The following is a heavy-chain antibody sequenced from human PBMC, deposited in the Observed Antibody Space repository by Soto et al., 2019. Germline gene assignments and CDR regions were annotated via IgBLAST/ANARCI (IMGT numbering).Heavy chain of an antibody. CDR3: ARDLIGYGGNFDY. J-gene: IGHJ4*02. CDR1: GFTFSSYS. D-gene: IGHD4-17*01. Sequence: KPGGSLRLSCAASGFTFSSYSMNWVRQAPGKGLEWVSSISSSSSYIYYADSVKGRFTISRDNAKNSLYLQMNSLRAEDTAVYYCARDLIGYGGNFDYWGQGTLVTVSS. CDR2: ISSSSSYI. V-gene: IGHV3-21*01.